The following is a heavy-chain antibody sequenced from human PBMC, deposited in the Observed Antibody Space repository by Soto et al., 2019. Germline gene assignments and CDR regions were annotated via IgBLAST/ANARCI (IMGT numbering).Heavy chain of an antibody. J-gene: IGHJ4*02. Sequence: QITLRESGPALVKPTQTLTLTCTVSGFSLTTDGVGVGWVRQPPGKAPEWLTLVYWDDDERYSRSLQSRLTISRDTSRNEVVLTLTNVDPVDTATYYCVRQDSRGRYFDFWGQGILVTVSS. D-gene: IGHD2-15*01. CDR3: VRQDSRGRYFDF. CDR1: GFSLTTDGVG. CDR2: VYWDDDE. V-gene: IGHV2-5*02.